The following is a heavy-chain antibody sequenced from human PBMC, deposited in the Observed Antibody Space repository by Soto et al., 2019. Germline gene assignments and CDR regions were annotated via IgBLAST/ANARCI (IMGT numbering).Heavy chain of an antibody. Sequence: SETLSLTCTVSGVSISSYYWSWIRQSPGKGLEWIGYIHYSGSTKSNPSLKSRVTISVDTSRNQVSLKLSSVTAADSAVYFCARARYQLLHPYYYGMDVWGQGTTVTVSS. CDR1: GVSISSYY. D-gene: IGHD2-2*01. J-gene: IGHJ6*02. CDR3: ARARYQLLHPYYYGMDV. CDR2: IHYSGST. V-gene: IGHV4-59*01.